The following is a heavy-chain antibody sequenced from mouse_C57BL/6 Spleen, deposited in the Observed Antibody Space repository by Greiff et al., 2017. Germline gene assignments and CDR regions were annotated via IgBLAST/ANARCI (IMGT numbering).Heavy chain of an antibody. Sequence: QVQLKQPGAELVRPGSSVKLSCKASGYTFTSYWMHWVKQRPIQGLEWIGNIDPSDSETHYNQKFKDKATLTVDKSSSTAYMQLSSLTSEDSAVYYCAREGENGAWFAYWGQGTLVTVSA. CDR1: GYTFTSYW. CDR3: AREGENGAWFAY. CDR2: IDPSDSET. J-gene: IGHJ3*01. V-gene: IGHV1-52*01.